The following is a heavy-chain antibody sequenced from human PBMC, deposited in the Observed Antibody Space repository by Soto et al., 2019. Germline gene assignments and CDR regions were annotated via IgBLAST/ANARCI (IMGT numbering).Heavy chain of an antibody. Sequence: QVQVVQSGAEVKKPGASVKISCKTSGYSFTDDYLHWVRQAPGQGLEWVGWINPHSGSTNFAQKFLGRVSMTRDTSISTAYMELFSLTSYDTAIYYCARAVYCGDDCYSYGMDVWGQGTTVTVSS. CDR3: ARAVYCGDDCYSYGMDV. D-gene: IGHD2-21*02. V-gene: IGHV1-2*02. CDR1: GYSFTDDY. CDR2: INPHSGST. J-gene: IGHJ6*02.